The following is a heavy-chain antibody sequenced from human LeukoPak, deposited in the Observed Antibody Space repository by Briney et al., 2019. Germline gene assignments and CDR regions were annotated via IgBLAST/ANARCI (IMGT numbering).Heavy chain of an antibody. CDR2: IYHSGST. J-gene: IGHJ4*02. Sequence: PSETLSLTCAVSGGSISSSNWWSWVRQPPGKGLEWIGEIYHSGSTNYNPSLKSRVTISVDKSKNQFSLKLSSVTAADTAVYYCAKVGYYNDSSGYYLDYFDYWGQGTLVTVSS. D-gene: IGHD3-22*01. CDR1: GGSISSSNW. CDR3: AKVGYYNDSSGYYLDYFDY. V-gene: IGHV4-4*02.